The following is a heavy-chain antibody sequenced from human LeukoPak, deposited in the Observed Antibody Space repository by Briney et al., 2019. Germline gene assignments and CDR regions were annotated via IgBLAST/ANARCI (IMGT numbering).Heavy chain of an antibody. J-gene: IGHJ4*02. Sequence: GGSLRLSCAASGFLVSRNYMTWVRQSPGQGLEWVSIIYSGGATYYADSVKGRFTISRDFSKNTLYLQMNSLRAEDTAVYYCAKPLSSGWLYYFDYWGQGTLVTVSS. CDR3: AKPLSSGWLYYFDY. D-gene: IGHD6-19*01. V-gene: IGHV3-53*01. CDR1: GFLVSRNY. CDR2: IYSGGAT.